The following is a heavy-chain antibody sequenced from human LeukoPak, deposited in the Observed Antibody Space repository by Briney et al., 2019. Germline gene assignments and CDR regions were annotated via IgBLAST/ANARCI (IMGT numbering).Heavy chain of an antibody. CDR2: IYHSGST. D-gene: IGHD6-19*01. V-gene: IGHV4-4*02. J-gene: IGHJ4*02. Sequence: SGTLSLTCAVSGGSISSNNWWSWVRQPPGKGLEWIGEIYHSGSTNYNPTLKSRVTISVDKSKNQFSLKVSSVTAADTAVYHCARDLGIAVTGTGTHCWGQGTLVTVSS. CDR3: ARDLGIAVTGTGTHC. CDR1: GGSISSNNW.